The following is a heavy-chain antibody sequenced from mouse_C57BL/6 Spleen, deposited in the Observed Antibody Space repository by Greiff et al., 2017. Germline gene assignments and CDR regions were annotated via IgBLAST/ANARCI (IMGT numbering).Heavy chain of an antibody. CDR1: GYSITSGYY. Sequence: EVKLVESGPGLVKPSQSLSLTCSVTGYSITSGYYWNWIRQFPGNKLEWMGYISYDGSNNYNPSLKNRISITRDTSKNQFFLKLNSVTTEDTATYYCARPITTDYYAMDYWGQGTSVTVSS. CDR3: ARPITTDYYAMDY. D-gene: IGHD1-1*01. V-gene: IGHV3-6*01. CDR2: ISYDGSN. J-gene: IGHJ4*01.